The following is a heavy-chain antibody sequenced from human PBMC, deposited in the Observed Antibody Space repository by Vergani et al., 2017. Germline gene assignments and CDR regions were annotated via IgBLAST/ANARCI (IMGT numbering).Heavy chain of an antibody. J-gene: IGHJ5*02. CDR2: INHSGNT. V-gene: IGHV4-34*01. CDR3: ARGGTDRDWLLFYFDA. Sequence: QVQLQQWGAGLLKPSETLSLTCAVYGGSFSGYYWIWIRQPPGKRLEWIGEINHSGNTNYNPFLKSRVTISINTSKNQFSLKLSSVTAADTAVYYCARGGTDRDWLLFYFDAWGQGSLVTVSS. D-gene: IGHD3-9*01. CDR1: GGSFSGYY.